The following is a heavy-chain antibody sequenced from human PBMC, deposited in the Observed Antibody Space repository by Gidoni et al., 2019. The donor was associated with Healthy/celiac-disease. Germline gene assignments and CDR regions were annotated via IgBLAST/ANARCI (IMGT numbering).Heavy chain of an antibody. V-gene: IGHV4-39*01. CDR1: GGSISSSSYY. J-gene: IGHJ6*02. CDR3: ARTAADVYYYGMDV. D-gene: IGHD6-13*01. CDR2: IYYSGST. Sequence: QLQLQESGPGLVKPSETLSLTCTVSGGSISSSSYYWGWIRQPPGKGLEWIGSIYYSGSTYYNPSLKSRVTISVDTSKNQFSLKLSSVTAADTAVYYCARTAADVYYYGMDVWGQGTTVTVSS.